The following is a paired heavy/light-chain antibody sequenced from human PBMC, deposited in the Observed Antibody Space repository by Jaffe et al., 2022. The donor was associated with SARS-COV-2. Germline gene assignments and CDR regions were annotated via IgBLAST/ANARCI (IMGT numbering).Light chain of an antibody. CDR3: AAWDGTLSGYV. V-gene: IGLV1-47*01. CDR2: RND. J-gene: IGLJ1*01. Sequence: HSVLTQPPSASGTPGQRVTISCSGSSSNIGSDFVYWYQQLPGTAPKLLIYRNDQRPSGVPDRFSGSKSGTSASLAISGLRSEDEAHYYCAAWDGTLSGYVFGTGTKVTVL. CDR1: SSNIGSDF.
Heavy chain of an antibody. V-gene: IGHV2-5*01. CDR2: IYWNNDK. D-gene: IGHD3-10*01. J-gene: IGHJ4*02. CDR1: GFSFNTDGVG. Sequence: QITLKESGPTLVKPTQTLTLTCTLSGFSFNTDGVGVGWIRQPPGEALEWLALIYWNNDKRYNPSLKSRLTITKDTSKDQVVLTMTNMDPVDTATYFCAHRSTVRGIFEYWGQGALVTVSS. CDR3: AHRSTVRGIFEY.